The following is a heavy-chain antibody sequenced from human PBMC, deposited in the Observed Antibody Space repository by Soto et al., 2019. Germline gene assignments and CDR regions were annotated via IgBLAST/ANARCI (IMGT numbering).Heavy chain of an antibody. CDR1: GGSISSGGYY. CDR2: IYYSGST. J-gene: IGHJ4*02. Sequence: SETLSLTCTVSGGSISSGGYYWSWIRQHPGKGLEWIGYIYYSGSTYYNPSLKSRVTISVDTSKNQFSLKLSSVTAADTAVYYCARNGFGSSSVFDYWGQGTLVTVSS. D-gene: IGHD6-6*01. CDR3: ARNGFGSSSVFDY. V-gene: IGHV4-31*03.